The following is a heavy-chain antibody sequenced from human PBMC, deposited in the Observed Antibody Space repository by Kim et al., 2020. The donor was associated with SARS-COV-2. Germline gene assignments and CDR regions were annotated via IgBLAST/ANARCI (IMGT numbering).Heavy chain of an antibody. Sequence: NPSDGTPYAQKFQGRVTMTRDTSTTTVYMELSSLRSEDTAMYYCARSGMDVWGQGTTVTDSS. J-gene: IGHJ6*02. V-gene: IGHV1-46*01. CDR3: ARSGMDV. CDR2: NPSDGT.